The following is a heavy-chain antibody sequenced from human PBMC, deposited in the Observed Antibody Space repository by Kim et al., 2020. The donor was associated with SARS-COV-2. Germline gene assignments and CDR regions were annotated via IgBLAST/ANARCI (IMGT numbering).Heavy chain of an antibody. CDR3: ARDRGTMVRGVIGGY. CDR2: ISAYNGNT. V-gene: IGHV1-18*01. D-gene: IGHD3-10*01. CDR1: GYTFTSYG. Sequence: ASVKVSCKASGYTFTSYGISWVRQAPGQGLEWMGWISAYNGNTYYAQKLQGRVTMTTDTSTSTAYMELRSLRSDDTAVYYCARDRGTMVRGVIGGYWGQGTLVTVSS. J-gene: IGHJ4*02.